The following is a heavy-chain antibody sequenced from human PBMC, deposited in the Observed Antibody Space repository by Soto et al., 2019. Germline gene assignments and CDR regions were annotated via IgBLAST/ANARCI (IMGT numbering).Heavy chain of an antibody. J-gene: IGHJ4*02. CDR1: GYTFTGYY. CDR3: ARAPRASSGYPQYYFDY. Sequence: QVQLVQSGAEVKKPGASVKVSCKASGYTFTGYYMHWVRQAPGQGLEWMGWINPNSGGTNYAQKFQGWVTMTRVTSISTAYMELSRLRSDDTAVYYCARAPRASSGYPQYYFDYWGQGTLVTVSS. D-gene: IGHD3-22*01. V-gene: IGHV1-2*04. CDR2: INPNSGGT.